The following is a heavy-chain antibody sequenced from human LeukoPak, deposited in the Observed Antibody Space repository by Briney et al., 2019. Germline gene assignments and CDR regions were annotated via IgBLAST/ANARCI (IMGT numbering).Heavy chain of an antibody. CDR2: IIPIFGTA. CDR3: ARDFRGYSSREHFDP. V-gene: IGHV1-69*13. Sequence: ASVKVSCKASGGTFSSYAISWVRQAPGQGLEWMGGIIPIFGTANYAQKFQGRVTITADESTSTAYMELSSLRSEDTAVYYCARDFRGYSSREHFDPWGQGTLVTVSS. CDR1: GGTFSSYA. J-gene: IGHJ5*02. D-gene: IGHD6-13*01.